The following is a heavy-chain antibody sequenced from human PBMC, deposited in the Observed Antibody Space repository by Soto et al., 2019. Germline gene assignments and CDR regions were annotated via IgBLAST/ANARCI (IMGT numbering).Heavy chain of an antibody. D-gene: IGHD4-4*01. Sequence: SVKVSCKASGGTFSSYAISGVRQAPGQGLEWMGGIIPIFGTANYAQKFQGRVTITADKSTSTAYMELSSLRSEDTAVYYCARDGTTVTTLPYGMDVWGQGTTVTVSS. CDR3: ARDGTTVTTLPYGMDV. V-gene: IGHV1-69*06. CDR2: IIPIFGTA. CDR1: GGTFSSYA. J-gene: IGHJ6*02.